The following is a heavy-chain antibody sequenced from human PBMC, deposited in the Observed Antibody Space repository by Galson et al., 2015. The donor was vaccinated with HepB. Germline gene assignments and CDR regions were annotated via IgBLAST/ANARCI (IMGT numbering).Heavy chain of an antibody. CDR2: IWYDGSNK. CDR1: GFTFSSYG. CDR3: ATLRGGNQG. D-gene: IGHD4-23*01. J-gene: IGHJ4*02. V-gene: IGHV3-33*01. Sequence: SLRLSCAASGFTFSSYGMHWVRQAPGKGLEWVAVIWYDGSNKYYADSVKGRFTISRDNSKNTLYLQMNSLRAEDTAVYYCATLRGGNQGWGQGTLVTVSS.